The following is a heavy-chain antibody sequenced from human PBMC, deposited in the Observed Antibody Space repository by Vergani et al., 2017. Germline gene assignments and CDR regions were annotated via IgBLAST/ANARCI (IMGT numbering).Heavy chain of an antibody. Sequence: QVQLVQSGAEVKKPGASVKVSCKASGYTFTGYYMHWVRQAPGQGLEWMGWINPNSGGTNYAQKFQGRVTMTRDTSIRTAYMELSRLRSDDTAVYYCAREERSSSWLVYYYGMGVWGQGTTVTVSS. CDR2: INPNSGGT. J-gene: IGHJ6*02. CDR3: AREERSSSWLVYYYGMGV. CDR1: GYTFTGYY. D-gene: IGHD6-6*01. V-gene: IGHV1-2*02.